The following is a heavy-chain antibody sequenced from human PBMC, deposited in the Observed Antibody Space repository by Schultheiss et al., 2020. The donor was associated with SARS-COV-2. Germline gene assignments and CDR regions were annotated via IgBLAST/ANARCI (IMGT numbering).Heavy chain of an antibody. CDR3: GRDGYSSNWREDDF. CDR1: GFRFGDYG. CDR2: IRSNAYGGTT. J-gene: IGHJ4*02. D-gene: IGHD6-13*01. Sequence: GGSLRLSCATSGFRFGDYGLIWFRQAPGKGLEWVGLIRSNAYGGTTEYAASVKGRFTISRDDSKSIAHLQLNSLRVEDTAVYYCGRDGYSSNWREDDFWGQGTLVTVSS. V-gene: IGHV3-49*03.